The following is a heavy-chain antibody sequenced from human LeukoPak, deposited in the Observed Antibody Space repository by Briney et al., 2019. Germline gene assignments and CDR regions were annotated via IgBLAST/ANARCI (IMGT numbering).Heavy chain of an antibody. CDR3: ARTVGWEDYGSGSYYVS. D-gene: IGHD3-10*01. CDR2: ISGSGGST. J-gene: IGHJ5*02. Sequence: GGSLRLSCAASGFTFSSYAMSWVRQAPGKGLEWVSAISGSGGSTYYADSVKGRFTISRDNSKNTLYLQMNSLRAEDTAVYYCARTVGWEDYGSGSYYVSWGQGTLVTVSS. V-gene: IGHV3-23*01. CDR1: GFTFSSYA.